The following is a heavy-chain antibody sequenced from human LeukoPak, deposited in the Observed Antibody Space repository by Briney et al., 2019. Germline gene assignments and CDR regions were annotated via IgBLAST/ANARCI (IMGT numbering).Heavy chain of an antibody. Sequence: PGGSLRLSCAASGFTFSPYNMNWVRQAPGKGLEWVSAISSRSSYIYYADSVKGRFTISRDNAKNSLYLHMDSLRAEDTAVYYCAREFTAMAFDYWGQGALVTVSS. D-gene: IGHD5-18*01. J-gene: IGHJ4*02. CDR1: GFTFSPYN. V-gene: IGHV3-21*01. CDR2: ISSRSSYI. CDR3: AREFTAMAFDY.